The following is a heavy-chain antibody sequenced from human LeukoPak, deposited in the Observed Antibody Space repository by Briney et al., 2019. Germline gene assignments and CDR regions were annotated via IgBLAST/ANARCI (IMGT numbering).Heavy chain of an antibody. CDR3: ARVFRGLLGGSYYYFDS. Sequence: SVKVSCRVSGGPFSRYAISWVRQALGQGLEWMGGILPSFGTANYAQKFQVRVTITADESTGTAYMELSSLRSEDTAVYYCARVFRGLLGGSYYYFDSWGQGTLVAVSS. D-gene: IGHD3-10*01. J-gene: IGHJ4*02. CDR2: ILPSFGTA. V-gene: IGHV1-69*01. CDR1: GGPFSRYA.